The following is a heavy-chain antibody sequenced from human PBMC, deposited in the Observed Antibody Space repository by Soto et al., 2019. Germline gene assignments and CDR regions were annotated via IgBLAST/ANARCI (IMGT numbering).Heavy chain of an antibody. J-gene: IGHJ5*02. V-gene: IGHV1-46*01. D-gene: IGHD6-13*01. Sequence: RXSVKVSCTASGYPPTRYYMHWVRQAPGQGLEWMGIINPSGGSTSYAQKFQGRVTMTRDTSTSTVYMELSSLRSEDTAVYYCATAAAGPDWFDPWGQGTLVTVSS. CDR3: ATAAAGPDWFDP. CDR1: GYPPTRYY. CDR2: INPSGGST.